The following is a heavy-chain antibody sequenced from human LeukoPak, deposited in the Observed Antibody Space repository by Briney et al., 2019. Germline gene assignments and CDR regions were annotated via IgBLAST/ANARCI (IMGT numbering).Heavy chain of an antibody. CDR1: GFTFSSYG. V-gene: IGHV3-33*01. CDR2: IWYDGTNT. J-gene: IGHJ3*02. D-gene: IGHD2-15*01. Sequence: PGRSLRLSCAASGFTFSSYGMHWVRQAPGKGLEWVAVIWYDGTNTYYADSVKGRFTISRDNSKNTLYLQMNSLRAEDTAVYSCARDFCSGGSCYPDAFDIWGQGTMVTVSS. CDR3: ARDFCSGGSCYPDAFDI.